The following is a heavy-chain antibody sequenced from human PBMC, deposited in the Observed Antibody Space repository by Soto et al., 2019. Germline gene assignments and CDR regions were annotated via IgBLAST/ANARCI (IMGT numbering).Heavy chain of an antibody. CDR3: GRCGGDCYAFFY. V-gene: IGHV4-59*08. CDR2: IYYTWST. J-gene: IGHJ4*02. CDR1: IGSISAYY. Sequence: SETASLTGTYAIGSISAYYWSWSRQPPGKGVEWIGYIYYTWSTNYNPSLKTRVAISVDTSKNQFSLKLSSVTAADTAVYYCGRCGGDCYAFFYWGQGTLVTVSS. D-gene: IGHD2-21*01.